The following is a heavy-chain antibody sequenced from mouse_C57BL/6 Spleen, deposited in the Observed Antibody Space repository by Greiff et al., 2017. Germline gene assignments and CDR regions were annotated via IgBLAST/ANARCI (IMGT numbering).Heavy chain of an antibody. CDR3: ARDRDDGSYY. V-gene: IGHV3-6*01. Sequence: EVQLQESGPGLVKPSQSLSLTCSVTGYSITSGYYWNWIRQFPGNKLEWMGYISYDGSNNYNPSLKNRISITRDTSKNQFFLKLNSVTTEDTATYYCARDRDDGSYYWGQGTTLTVSS. CDR2: ISYDGSN. J-gene: IGHJ2*01. CDR1: GYSITSGYY. D-gene: IGHD2-3*01.